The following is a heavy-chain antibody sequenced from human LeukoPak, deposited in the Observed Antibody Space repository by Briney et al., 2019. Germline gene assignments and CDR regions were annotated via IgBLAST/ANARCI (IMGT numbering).Heavy chain of an antibody. CDR3: ARDLSSTSNWEFDY. CDR1: GYTFTDYF. V-gene: IGHV1-2*06. CDR2: INSNSGGT. Sequence: ASVKVSCETSGYTFTDYFIHWVRQAPGQGPEWMGRINSNSGGTEYEQNFQGRVTMTRDTSINTAYMALSGLTFDDTAVYYCARDLSSTSNWEFDYWGQGTVVTVSS. J-gene: IGHJ4*02. D-gene: IGHD7-27*01.